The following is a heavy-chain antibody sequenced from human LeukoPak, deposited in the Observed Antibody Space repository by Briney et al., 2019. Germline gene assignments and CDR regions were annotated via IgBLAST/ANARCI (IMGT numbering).Heavy chain of an antibody. CDR2: IYYSGST. CDR1: GGSISSYY. CDR3: VTSYGMDV. Sequence: PSETLSLTCTVSGGSISSYYWSWIRQPPGKGLEWIGYIYYSGSTYYNPSLKSRVTISVDTSKNQFSLKLSSVTAADTAVYYCVTSYGMDVWGQGTTVTVSS. V-gene: IGHV4-59*12. J-gene: IGHJ6*02.